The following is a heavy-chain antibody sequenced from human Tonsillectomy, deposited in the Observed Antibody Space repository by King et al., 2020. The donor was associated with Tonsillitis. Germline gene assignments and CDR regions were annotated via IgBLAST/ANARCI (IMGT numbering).Heavy chain of an antibody. Sequence: QLVQSGAEVKKPGASVKVSCKASGYIFTSYGISWVRQAPGQGLEWMGWISAYNSNTNYAQKLQGRVTMTTDTSTNTAYMELRSLRSDDTAVYYCERDRPYCGGDCFHWYFDLWGRGTLVTVSS. CDR1: GYIFTSYG. CDR2: ISAYNSNT. V-gene: IGHV1-18*01. CDR3: ERDRPYCGGDCFHWYFDL. D-gene: IGHD2-21*01. J-gene: IGHJ2*01.